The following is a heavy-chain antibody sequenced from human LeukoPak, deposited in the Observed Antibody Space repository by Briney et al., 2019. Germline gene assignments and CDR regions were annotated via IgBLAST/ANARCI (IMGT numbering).Heavy chain of an antibody. CDR1: EFTLSDHS. J-gene: IGHJ3*02. D-gene: IGHD4-17*01. Sequence: GGSLRLSCAASEFTLSDHSMHWVRQAPGKGLVWVSRIKYDGSSRSYADSVRARFSISRDNAKNTLYLQMDSLRDEDTAVYHCARELRDGALQTDAFDIWGQGTMVTVSS. V-gene: IGHV3-74*01. CDR3: ARELRDGALQTDAFDI. CDR2: IKYDGSSR.